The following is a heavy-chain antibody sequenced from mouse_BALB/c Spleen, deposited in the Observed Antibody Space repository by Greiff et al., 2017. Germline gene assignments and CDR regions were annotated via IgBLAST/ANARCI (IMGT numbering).Heavy chain of an antibody. J-gene: IGHJ4*01. Sequence: EVKLVESGPGLVKPSQSLSLTCTVTGYSITSDYAWNWIRQFPGNKLEWMGYISYSGSTSYNPSLKSRISITRDTSKNQFFLQLNSVTTEDTATYYCARSGYGSPYAMDYWGQGTSVTVSS. D-gene: IGHD1-1*01. CDR2: ISYSGST. V-gene: IGHV3-2*02. CDR1: GYSITSDYA. CDR3: ARSGYGSPYAMDY.